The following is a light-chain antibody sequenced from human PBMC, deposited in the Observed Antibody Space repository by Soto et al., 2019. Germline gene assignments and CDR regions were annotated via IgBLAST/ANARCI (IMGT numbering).Light chain of an antibody. CDR2: GAS. Sequence: ENVLTRSPGTLYLSPGERATLSCRASQSVSSSYLAWYQQKPGQAPRLLIYGASSRATGIPDRFSGSGSGTDFTLTISRLEPEDFAVYYCQQYGSSPLTFGGGTKVDIK. J-gene: IGKJ4*01. CDR1: QSVSSSY. V-gene: IGKV3-20*01. CDR3: QQYGSSPLT.